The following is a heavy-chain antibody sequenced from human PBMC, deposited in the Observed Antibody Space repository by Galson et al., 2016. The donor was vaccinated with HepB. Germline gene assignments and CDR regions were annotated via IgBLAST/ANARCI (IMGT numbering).Heavy chain of an antibody. D-gene: IGHD2-15*01. CDR1: GGSISSNNW. CDR3: AETAWCYAGGCSTFGV. J-gene: IGHJ3*01. CDR2: LSQSGRT. V-gene: IGHV4-4*01. Sequence: LSLTCAVSGGSISSNNWWSWLRQSSDEGLEWIGELSQSGRTNYNPSLKSRVTMSEDKSKNQFSLNLTSVTAADTAVYFCAETAWCYAGGCSTFGVWGQGILVTISS.